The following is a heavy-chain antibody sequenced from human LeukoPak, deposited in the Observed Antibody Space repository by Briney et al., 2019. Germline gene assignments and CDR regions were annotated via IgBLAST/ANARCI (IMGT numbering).Heavy chain of an antibody. CDR3: ARRFSGSLDY. Sequence: ASVKVSCKASGYTLTGYYLHWVRQAPRQGLEWMGWINPNSGDTNFAQKFQGRVTMTRDTSISTAYMELSRLRSDDTAVYYCARRFSGSLDYWGQGTLVTVSS. V-gene: IGHV1-2*02. CDR1: GYTLTGYY. CDR2: INPNSGDT. D-gene: IGHD1-26*01. J-gene: IGHJ4*02.